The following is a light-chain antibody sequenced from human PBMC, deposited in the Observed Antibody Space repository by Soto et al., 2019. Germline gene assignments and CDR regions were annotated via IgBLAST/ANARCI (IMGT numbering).Light chain of an antibody. J-gene: IGKJ2*01. CDR1: QTVSSNH. V-gene: IGKV3-20*01. Sequence: EIVLTQSPGTLSLSPRERATLSCRASQTVSSNHLAWYQQKPGQAPRLLIYGASRRAAGIPDRFSGCGSWTVLPLTLSRLEPEDFAVYYCQQYGGSTYTFGQGTKLEIK. CDR3: QQYGGSTYT. CDR2: GAS.